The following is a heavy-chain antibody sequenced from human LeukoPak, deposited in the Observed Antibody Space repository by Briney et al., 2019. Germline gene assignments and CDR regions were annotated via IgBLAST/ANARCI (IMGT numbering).Heavy chain of an antibody. Sequence: GGSLRLSCAASRFIFRNYAMSWVRQAPGRGLEWLSIISGTADSKYYADSVKGRFTISRDNPRSTLYLELNILRAEDTAVYYCAKADATIGGAFDTWGQGTMVIVSS. CDR3: AKADATIGGAFDT. CDR2: ISGTADSK. V-gene: IGHV3-23*01. D-gene: IGHD3-16*01. CDR1: RFIFRNYA. J-gene: IGHJ3*02.